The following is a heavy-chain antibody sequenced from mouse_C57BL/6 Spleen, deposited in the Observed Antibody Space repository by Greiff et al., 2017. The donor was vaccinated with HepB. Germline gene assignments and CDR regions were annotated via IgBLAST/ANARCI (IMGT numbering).Heavy chain of an antibody. CDR3: ARDGTTESYFDV. V-gene: IGHV1-18*01. D-gene: IGHD1-1*01. J-gene: IGHJ1*03. CDR2: INPNNGGT. Sequence: VQLKQSGPELVKPGASVKIPCKASGYTFTDYNMDWVKQSHGKSLEWIGDINPNNGGTIYNQKFKGKATLTVDKSSSTAYMELRSLTSEDTAVYYCARDGTTESYFDVWGTGTTVTVSS. CDR1: GYTFTDYN.